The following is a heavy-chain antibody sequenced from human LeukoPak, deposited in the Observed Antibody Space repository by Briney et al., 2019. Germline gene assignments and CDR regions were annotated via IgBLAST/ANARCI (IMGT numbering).Heavy chain of an antibody. CDR2: AGWAGGTT. CDR3: AKELDTMFFDY. V-gene: IGHV3-43*01. J-gene: IGHJ4*02. D-gene: IGHD3-10*02. CDR1: GFNFERSN. Sequence: GGSLRLSCANSGFNFERSNIHWVRQARGKGLGWVSLAGWAGGTTFYSDSVRGRFTISRDSGRKSVYLQMNSLTTDDTAFYFCAKELDTMFFDYWGQGALVTVSS.